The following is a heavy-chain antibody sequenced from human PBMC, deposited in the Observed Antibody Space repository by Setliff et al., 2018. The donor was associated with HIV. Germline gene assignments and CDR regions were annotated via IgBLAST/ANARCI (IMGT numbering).Heavy chain of an antibody. V-gene: IGHV5-51*01. Sequence: GESLKISWKGSGYSFTSYWIGWVRQMPGKGLEWMGIIYPGDSDTRYSPSFQGQVTIPADKSISTAYVQWSSLKASDTAMYYCATWTRAETSENFQHWGQGTLVTVSS. D-gene: IGHD4-17*01. CDR3: ATWTRAETSENFQH. J-gene: IGHJ1*01. CDR2: IYPGDSDT. CDR1: GYSFTSYW.